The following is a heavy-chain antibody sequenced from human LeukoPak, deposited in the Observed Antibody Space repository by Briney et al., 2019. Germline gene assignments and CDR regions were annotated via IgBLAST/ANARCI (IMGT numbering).Heavy chain of an antibody. V-gene: IGHV5-51*01. J-gene: IGHJ4*02. CDR2: IYPGDSDT. CDR3: AGMGGITGTTEAFN. D-gene: IGHD1-7*01. CDR1: GYSFTTYW. Sequence: GESLKISFKGSGYSFTTYWIGWVRQMPGKGLEWMGIIYPGDSDTRYSPSFQGQVTISADKSIRTAYLQWSSLKASDSAMYYCAGMGGITGTTEAFNWGQGTLVIVSS.